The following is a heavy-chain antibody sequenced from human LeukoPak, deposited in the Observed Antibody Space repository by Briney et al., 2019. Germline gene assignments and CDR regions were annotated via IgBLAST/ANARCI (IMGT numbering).Heavy chain of an antibody. CDR2: ISSSSSYI. CDR1: GFTFSSYS. D-gene: IGHD3-22*01. Sequence: AGGSLRLSCAASGFTFSSYSMSWVRQAPGKGLEWVSSISSSSSYIYYADAVKGRFTISGDNAKNSLYLQMNSLRAEDMAVYYCARGRYYYDSSGYPTPGYWGQGTLVTVSS. CDR3: ARGRYYYDSSGYPTPGY. J-gene: IGHJ4*02. V-gene: IGHV3-21*01.